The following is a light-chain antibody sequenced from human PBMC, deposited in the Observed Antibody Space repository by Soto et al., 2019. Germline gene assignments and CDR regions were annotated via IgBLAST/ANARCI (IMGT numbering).Light chain of an antibody. V-gene: IGKV1-5*03. CDR2: KAS. Sequence: DIHMTQSPATLSASVGDRVTITCRASQSISSWLAWYQQKPGKAPKLLIYKASSLQIGVPSRFSGSGSGTEFTLTISSLQPDDFATYYCQHFNSYSFGQGTKVDIK. CDR3: QHFNSYS. CDR1: QSISSW. J-gene: IGKJ1*01.